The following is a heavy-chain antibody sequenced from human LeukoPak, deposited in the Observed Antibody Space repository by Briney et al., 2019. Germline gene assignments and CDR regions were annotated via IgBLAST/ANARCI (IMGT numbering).Heavy chain of an antibody. Sequence: TSETLSLTCAVYGGSFSGYYWSWIRQPPGKGLEWIGEINHSGSTNYNPSLKSRVTISVDTSKNQFSLKLSSVTAADTAVYYCARSGSDYYDSSGYYAFDYWGRGTLVTVSS. CDR1: GGSFSGYY. CDR3: ARSGSDYYDSSGYYAFDY. V-gene: IGHV4-34*01. D-gene: IGHD3-22*01. CDR2: INHSGST. J-gene: IGHJ4*02.